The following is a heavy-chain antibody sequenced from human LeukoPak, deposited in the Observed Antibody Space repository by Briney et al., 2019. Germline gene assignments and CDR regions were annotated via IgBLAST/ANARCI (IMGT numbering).Heavy chain of an antibody. V-gene: IGHV3-21*01. CDR2: ISSSSSYI. D-gene: IGHD3-16*01. Sequence: GGSLSLSCAASGFTFSTYNMNWVRQAPGKGLEWVSSISSSSSYIYYADSVKGRFTISRDNAKNSLSLQMNSLRAEDTAVYYCARDGAGGSYDYWGQGTLVTVSS. CDR1: GFTFSTYN. CDR3: ARDGAGGSYDY. J-gene: IGHJ4*02.